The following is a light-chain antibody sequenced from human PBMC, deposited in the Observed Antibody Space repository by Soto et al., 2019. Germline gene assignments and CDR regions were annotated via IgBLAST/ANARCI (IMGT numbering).Light chain of an antibody. J-gene: IGKJ5*01. Sequence: EIVLTQSPGTLSLSPGERATLSCRASQSVSSNYLAWYQQKPGQAPRLLIYGASTRATGIPARFSGSGSGTEFTLTISSLQSEDSGIYYCLQDNDWPLSTFGQGTRLEIK. CDR2: GAS. CDR1: QSVSSN. V-gene: IGKV3D-15*01. CDR3: LQDNDWPLST.